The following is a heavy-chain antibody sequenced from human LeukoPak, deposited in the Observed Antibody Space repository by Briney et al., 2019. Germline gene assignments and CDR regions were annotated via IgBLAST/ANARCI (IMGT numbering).Heavy chain of an antibody. D-gene: IGHD1-1*01. CDR1: GFTFSSYS. Sequence: GGSLRLSCAASGFTFSSYSMNWVRQAPGKGLEWVSSISSSSSYIYYADSVKGRFTISRDNAKNSLYLQMNSLRAEDTATYFCARRGTDASFSFFDVWGQGTMVTVSS. V-gene: IGHV3-21*01. CDR2: ISSSSSYI. J-gene: IGHJ3*01. CDR3: ARRGTDASFSFFDV.